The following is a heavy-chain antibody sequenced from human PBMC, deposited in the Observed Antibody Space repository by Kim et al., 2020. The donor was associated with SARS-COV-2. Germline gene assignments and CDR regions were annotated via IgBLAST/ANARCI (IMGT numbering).Heavy chain of an antibody. V-gene: IGHV4-39*01. CDR3: ARRMVRGVILFDI. D-gene: IGHD3-10*01. J-gene: IGHJ3*02. Sequence: YNPSLKSRVTISVDTSKNQFSLKLSSVTAADTAVYYCARRMVRGVILFDIWGQGTMVTVSS.